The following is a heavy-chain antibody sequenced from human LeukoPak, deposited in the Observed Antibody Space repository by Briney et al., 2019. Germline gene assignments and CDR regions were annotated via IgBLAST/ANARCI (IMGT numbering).Heavy chain of an antibody. J-gene: IGHJ6*03. CDR2: IYTSGST. CDR1: GGSISSYY. CDR3: ARGGYSYGYGDATYYYYMDV. V-gene: IGHV4-4*07. D-gene: IGHD5-18*01. Sequence: SETLSLTCTVSGGSISSYYWSWIRQPAGKGLDWIGQIYTSGSTNYNPSLNSRVTMSVDTSKSQFSLKLSSVTAADTAVYYCARGGYSYGYGDATYYYYMDVWGKGTTVTISS.